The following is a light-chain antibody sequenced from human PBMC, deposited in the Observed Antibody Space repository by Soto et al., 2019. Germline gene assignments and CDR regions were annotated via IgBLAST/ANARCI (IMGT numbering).Light chain of an antibody. CDR1: QSISSW. J-gene: IGKJ2*01. CDR2: KAS. Sequence: DIQMTQSPSTLSASVGDRVTITCRASQSISSWLAWYQQKPGKAPKLLIYKASSLESGVPSRFSGSGSGTEFTLTISSLQPDDFATYYCQHYNSYSPEIFGQGTKLEIK. V-gene: IGKV1-5*03. CDR3: QHYNSYSPEI.